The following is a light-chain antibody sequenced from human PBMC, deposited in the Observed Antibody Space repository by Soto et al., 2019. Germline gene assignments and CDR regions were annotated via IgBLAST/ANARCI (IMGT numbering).Light chain of an antibody. V-gene: IGLV2-8*01. CDR1: SGDVDYNY. J-gene: IGLJ1*01. Sequence: QSALTQPPSASGSPGQSVTISCTGTSGDVDYNYVSWYQQYPDKAPKLMIYKVSGRPSGVPDRFSGSKSGNTAFLTVSGLQPEDEADYYCSSYIGSNNFVFGTGTKATVL. CDR2: KVS. CDR3: SSYIGSNNFV.